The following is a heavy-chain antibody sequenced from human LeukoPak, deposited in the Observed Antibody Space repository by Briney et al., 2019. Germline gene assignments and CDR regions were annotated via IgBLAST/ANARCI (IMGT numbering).Heavy chain of an antibody. CDR2: IYHSGST. CDR1: GGSISSGGYY. V-gene: IGHV4-30-2*01. Sequence: PSRTLSLTCSVSGGSISSGGYYWSWIRQPPGKGLEWIGYIYHSGSTYYNPSLKSRVTISVDRSKNQFSLKLSSVTAADTAVYYCAREGSIEYGGKGNPLGYWGQGTLVTVSS. CDR3: AREGSIEYGGKGNPLGY. J-gene: IGHJ4*02. D-gene: IGHD4-23*01.